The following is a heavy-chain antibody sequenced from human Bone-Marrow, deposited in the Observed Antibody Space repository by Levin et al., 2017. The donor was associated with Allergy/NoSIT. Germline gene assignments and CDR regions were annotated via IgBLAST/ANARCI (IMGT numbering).Heavy chain of an antibody. D-gene: IGHD2-8*02. CDR3: ARLVGYSFDY. V-gene: IGHV4-31*03. CDR1: GGSISSAGYH. Sequence: PSQTLSLTCTVSGGSISSAGYHWTWIRQYPGKGLEWIGYVSYRGSTYFNPSLKSRLAMSIDTSEQHFSLNLTSVSAADTAIYYCARLVGYSFDYCGQGALVTVSS. CDR2: VSYRGST. J-gene: IGHJ4*02.